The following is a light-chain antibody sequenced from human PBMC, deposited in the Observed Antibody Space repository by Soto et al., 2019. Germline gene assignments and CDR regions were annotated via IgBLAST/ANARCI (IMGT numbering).Light chain of an antibody. Sequence: DIQMTQSPSTLSASVGDRVTITCRASQSISSWLAWYQQKPGKAPKLLTYEASSFESGVPSRFSCSRSGTEFTLSIISLQPDAFATYYCQQYNGYAPRTFGQGTKVEIK. CDR1: QSISSW. V-gene: IGKV1-5*03. CDR3: QQYNGYAPRT. CDR2: EAS. J-gene: IGKJ1*01.